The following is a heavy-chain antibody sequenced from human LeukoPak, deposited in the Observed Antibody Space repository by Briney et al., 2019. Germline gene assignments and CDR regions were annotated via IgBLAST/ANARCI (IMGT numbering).Heavy chain of an antibody. CDR1: GFTFSSYS. Sequence: GGSLRLSCAASGFTFSSYSMNWVRQAPGKGLEWISSISSSSSYIYYADSVKGRFTISRDNAKNSLYLQMNSLRAEDTAVYYCARDLSGIAAAGTCLDYWGQGTLVTVSS. J-gene: IGHJ4*02. CDR2: ISSSSSYI. V-gene: IGHV3-21*01. D-gene: IGHD6-13*01. CDR3: ARDLSGIAAAGTCLDY.